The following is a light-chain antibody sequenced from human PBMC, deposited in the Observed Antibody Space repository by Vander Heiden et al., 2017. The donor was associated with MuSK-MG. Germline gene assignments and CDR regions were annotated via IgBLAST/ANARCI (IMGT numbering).Light chain of an antibody. CDR2: LVS. V-gene: IGKV2-28*01. CDR1: QRLLDSNGYHY. CDR3: RQDAQTNS. J-gene: IGKJ3*01. Sequence: DIVMTQSPLSLPVTPGEPASISCSSSQRLLDSNGYHYLDCYLQMPGQSPQPLSYLVSTRASGVPDRFTGSGLGTDFTLKSSRTVTEDLGVSYGRQDAQTNSFGHGTRLDMK.